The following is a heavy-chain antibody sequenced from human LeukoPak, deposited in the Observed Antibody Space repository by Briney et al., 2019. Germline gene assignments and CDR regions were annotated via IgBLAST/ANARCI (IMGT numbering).Heavy chain of an antibody. CDR3: AKDQGDSSGYYLQNYFDY. CDR2: ISYDGSNK. Sequence: PGGSLRLSCAASGFTFSSYGMHWVRQAPGKGLEGVAVISYDGSNKYYADSVKGRFTISRDNSKNTLYLQMNSLRAEHTAVYYCAKDQGDSSGYYLQNYFDYWGQGTLVTVSS. J-gene: IGHJ4*02. V-gene: IGHV3-30*18. CDR1: GFTFSSYG. D-gene: IGHD3-22*01.